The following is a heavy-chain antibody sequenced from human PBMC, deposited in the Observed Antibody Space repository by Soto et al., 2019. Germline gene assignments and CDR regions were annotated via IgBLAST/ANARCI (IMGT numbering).Heavy chain of an antibody. CDR1: GYTFTSYW. D-gene: IGHD3-10*01. J-gene: IGHJ4*02. CDR2: IYPDDADT. CDR3: ARSIYGTGGYYSDY. V-gene: IGHV5-51*01. Sequence: PGESLKISCKASGYTFTSYWIAWVRQMSGKGLEWVGVIYPDDADTTYGPTFQGQVTISADKSLNTAYLQWSSLEVSDTAMYFCARSIYGTGGYYSDYWGQGTPVTVSS.